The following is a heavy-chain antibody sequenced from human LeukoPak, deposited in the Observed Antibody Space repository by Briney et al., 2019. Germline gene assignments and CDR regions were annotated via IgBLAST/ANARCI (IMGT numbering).Heavy chain of an antibody. J-gene: IGHJ6*03. V-gene: IGHV1-2*02. D-gene: IGHD1-26*01. CDR2: INPNSGGT. CDR3: ARDLRSISDYYYYYYMDV. Sequence: ASVKVSCKASGHTFTGQYMHWVRQAPGQGLEWMGWINPNSGGTNYAQKFQGRVTMTRDTSISTAYMELSRLRSDDTAVYYCARDLRSISDYYYYYYMDVWGKGTTVTVSS. CDR1: GHTFTGQY.